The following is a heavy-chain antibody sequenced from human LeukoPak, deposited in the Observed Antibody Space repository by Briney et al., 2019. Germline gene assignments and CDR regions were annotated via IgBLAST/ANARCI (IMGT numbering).Heavy chain of an antibody. Sequence: SETLSLTCAVYGGSFSGYYWSWIRQPPGKGLEWIGEINHSGSTNYNPPLKSRVTISVDTSKNQFSLKLSSVTAADTAVYYCARYVVLRYFDWLLPASGIFDYWGQGTLVTVSS. CDR1: GGSFSGYY. CDR3: ARYVVLRYFDWLLPASGIFDY. CDR2: INHSGST. D-gene: IGHD3-9*01. J-gene: IGHJ4*02. V-gene: IGHV4-34*01.